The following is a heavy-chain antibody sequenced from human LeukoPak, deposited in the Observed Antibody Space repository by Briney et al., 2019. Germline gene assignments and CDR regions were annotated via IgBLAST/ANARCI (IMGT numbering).Heavy chain of an antibody. CDR1: GPSISSYY. J-gene: IGHJ4*02. Sequence: KASETLSLICTVSGPSISSYYWSWIRQPPGKGLEWLGYTYYSGSTNHNPSLKSRATISVDTSKNQFSLKLSSVTAADTAVYYCARGYSPFDYWGQGTLVPVSS. D-gene: IGHD3-22*01. V-gene: IGHV4-59*08. CDR3: ARGYSPFDY. CDR2: TYYSGST.